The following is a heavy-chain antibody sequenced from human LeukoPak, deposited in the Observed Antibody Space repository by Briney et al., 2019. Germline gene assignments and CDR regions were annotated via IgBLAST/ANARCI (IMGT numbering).Heavy chain of an antibody. V-gene: IGHV3-7*03. CDR2: IGQDGTET. CDR1: GITFASYW. J-gene: IGHJ4*02. Sequence: GGSLRLSCAAPGITFASYWVTWVRRAPGKGLEWVANIGQDGTETVYVGSVKGRFTISRDNSKNTVFLQMDSLRAEDTAVYYCAKTTDGYSSGRYPGWPIDYWGQGTLVTVSS. D-gene: IGHD6-19*01. CDR3: AKTTDGYSSGRYPGWPIDY.